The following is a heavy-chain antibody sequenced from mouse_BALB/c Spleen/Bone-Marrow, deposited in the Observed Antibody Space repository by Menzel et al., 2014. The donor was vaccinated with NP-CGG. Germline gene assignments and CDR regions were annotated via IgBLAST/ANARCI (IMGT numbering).Heavy chain of an antibody. Sequence: LVESGPQVVRPGASVKISCKASGYSFTSYWMHWVKQRPGQGLGWIGMIDPSDSETRLNQKFKDKATSTVDKSSSTAYMQLSSPTSEDSAVYYCARVGLRLPYYFDYWGQGTTLTVSS. CDR1: GYSFTSYW. CDR2: IDPSDSET. CDR3: ARVGLRLPYYFDY. D-gene: IGHD1-2*01. V-gene: IGHV1S126*01. J-gene: IGHJ2*01.